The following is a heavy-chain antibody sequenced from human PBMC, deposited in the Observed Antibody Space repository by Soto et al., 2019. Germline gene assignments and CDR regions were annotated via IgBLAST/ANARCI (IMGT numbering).Heavy chain of an antibody. D-gene: IGHD4-17*01. J-gene: IGHJ3*02. CDR3: ARPFYGDYVGGAFDI. CDR1: GGSISSSSYY. Sequence: SETLSLTCTVSGGSISSSSYYWGWIRQPPGKGLEWIGSIYYSGSTYYNPSLKSRVTISVDTSKNQFSLKLSSVTAADTAVYYCARPFYGDYVGGAFDIWGQGTMVTVSS. V-gene: IGHV4-39*01. CDR2: IYYSGST.